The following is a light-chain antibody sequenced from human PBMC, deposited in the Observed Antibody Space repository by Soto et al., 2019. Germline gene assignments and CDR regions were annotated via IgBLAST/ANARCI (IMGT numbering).Light chain of an antibody. V-gene: IGKV1-12*01. J-gene: IGKJ3*01. CDR3: QQVDNFPLT. CDR1: QEVRTW. Sequence: IQMTQFPSSVSASVGDRVTITCRASQEVRTWLAWYQQRPGKAPKVLIHAATILQSGVPSRFRGSGAGTDVNLTINNRPPDDFATYDCQQVDNFPLTLSPGTKVH. CDR2: AAT.